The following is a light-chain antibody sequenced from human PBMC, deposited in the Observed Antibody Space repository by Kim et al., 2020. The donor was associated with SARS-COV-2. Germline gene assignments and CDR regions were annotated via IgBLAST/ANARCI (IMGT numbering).Light chain of an antibody. CDR1: TSNIGSNP. J-gene: IGLJ3*02. CDR2: SND. V-gene: IGLV1-44*01. CDR3: AAWDDSLNGWV. Sequence: ELTQPPSSSGTPGQRVTIACSGSTSNIGSNPVSWYQQLPGTAPLLLIYSNDRRPAGVPDRFSGSESGTSASLAISGLQSEDEADYYCAAWDDSLNGWVFGGGTQLTVL.